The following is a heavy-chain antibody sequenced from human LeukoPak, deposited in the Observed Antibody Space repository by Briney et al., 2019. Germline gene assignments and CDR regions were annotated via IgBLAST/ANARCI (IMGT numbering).Heavy chain of an antibody. CDR1: GFTFSSYA. CDR2: IGYDGTNE. D-gene: IGHD1-1*01. V-gene: IGHV3-30*02. CDR3: AKDQQLEPFHY. J-gene: IGHJ4*02. Sequence: GGSLRLSCAASGFTFSSYAMHWVRQAPGQGLEWVAFIGYDGTNEFYADSVKGRFTISRDNSNNALYLQMDSLRTEDTAMYYCAKDQQLEPFHYWGQGTLVTVSS.